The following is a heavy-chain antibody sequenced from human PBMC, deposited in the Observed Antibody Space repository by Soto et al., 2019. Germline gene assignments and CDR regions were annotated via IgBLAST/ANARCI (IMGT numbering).Heavy chain of an antibody. CDR2: ISATGGGT. CDR3: AKDRRAGGNSAFYFDF. V-gene: IGHV3-23*01. Sequence: LRLSCAASGFKFSNYAMSWVRQAPGKGLEWVSLISATGGGTYYADSVKGRFTISRDNSHNTLYLQVHSLTAEDTAVYYCAKDRRAGGNSAFYFDFWGQGPQVTVSS. D-gene: IGHD3-16*01. CDR1: GFKFSNYA. J-gene: IGHJ4*02.